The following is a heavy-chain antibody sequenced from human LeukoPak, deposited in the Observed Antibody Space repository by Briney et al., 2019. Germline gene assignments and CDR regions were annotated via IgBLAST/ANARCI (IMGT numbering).Heavy chain of an antibody. CDR1: GFTFGSYA. D-gene: IGHD2-15*01. V-gene: IGHV3-23*01. CDR3: AKSVVVAAYYYFDY. Sequence: GGSLRLSCAASGFTFGSYAMSWVRQAPGKGLEWVSAISGSGGSTYYADSVKGRFTISRDNSKNTLYLQMNSLRAEDTAVYYCAKSVVVAAYYYFDYWGQGTLVTVSP. CDR2: ISGSGGST. J-gene: IGHJ4*02.